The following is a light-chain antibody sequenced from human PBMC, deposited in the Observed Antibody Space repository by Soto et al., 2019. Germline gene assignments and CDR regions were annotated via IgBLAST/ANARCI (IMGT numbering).Light chain of an antibody. J-gene: IGKJ1*01. CDR3: QKYAGSLSWT. CDR2: GSS. CDR1: QSVNSNY. V-gene: IGKV3-20*01. Sequence: EIVLPQSLGTLSLSPGASSTLSCRGRQSVNSNYLVWYQQNPGQAPRLLIYGSSIRATGIPDRFSGSGSGTDFTLTISRLEPEDFAVYYCQKYAGSLSWTVGKGNKVDIK.